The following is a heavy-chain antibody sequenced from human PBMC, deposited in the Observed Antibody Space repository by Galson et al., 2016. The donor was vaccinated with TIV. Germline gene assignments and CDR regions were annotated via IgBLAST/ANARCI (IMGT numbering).Heavy chain of an antibody. V-gene: IGHV3-30*18. CDR1: GFTFSSYN. Sequence: SLRLSCAAPGFTFSSYNMHWVRQAPGKGLEWVAVIAYDGSYIHYAGSVKGRFIVSRDNSKTTLDLQMNSLGAEDTALYYCAKEENSGYYPNDAFDFWGQGTMVTVS. J-gene: IGHJ3*01. CDR2: IAYDGSYI. D-gene: IGHD3-3*01. CDR3: AKEENSGYYPNDAFDF.